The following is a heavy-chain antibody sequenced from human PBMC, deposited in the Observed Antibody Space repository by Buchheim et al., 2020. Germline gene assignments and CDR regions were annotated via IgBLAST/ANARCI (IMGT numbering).Heavy chain of an antibody. CDR2: IWYDGSNK. CDR1: GFTFSSYG. V-gene: IGHV3-33*01. Sequence: QVQLVESGGGVVQPGRSLRLSCAASGFTFSSYGMHWVRQAPGKGLEWVAVIWYDGSNKYYADSVKGRFTISRDNSKNTLYLQMNSLRAEDTAVYYCARKDTAMVTHYYYYGMDVWGQGTT. CDR3: ARKDTAMVTHYYYYGMDV. D-gene: IGHD5-18*01. J-gene: IGHJ6*02.